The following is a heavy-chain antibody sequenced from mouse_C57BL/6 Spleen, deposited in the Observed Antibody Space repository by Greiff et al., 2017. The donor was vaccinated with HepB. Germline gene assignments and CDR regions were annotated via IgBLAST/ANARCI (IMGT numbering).Heavy chain of an antibody. D-gene: IGHD1-1*01. CDR1: GFTFSSYA. CDR3: ARETVGHFDY. Sequence: EVQLMESGGGLVKPGGSLKLSCAASGFTFSSYAMSWVRQTPEKRLEWVATISDGGSYTYYPDNVKGRFTISRDNAKNNLYLQMSHLKSEDTAMYYCARETVGHFDYWGQGTTLTVSS. J-gene: IGHJ2*01. V-gene: IGHV5-4*01. CDR2: ISDGGSYT.